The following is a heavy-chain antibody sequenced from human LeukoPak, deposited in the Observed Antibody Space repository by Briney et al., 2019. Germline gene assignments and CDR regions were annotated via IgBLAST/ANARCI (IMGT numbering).Heavy chain of an antibody. D-gene: IGHD4-17*01. CDR2: IYHSGST. J-gene: IGHJ2*01. Sequence: SETLSLTCAVSGYSISSGYYWGWIRQPPGKGLEWIGSIYHSGSTYYNPSLKSRVTISVDTSKNQFSLKLSSMTAADTAVYYCARPSTWATVTRYWYFDLWGRGTLVTVSS. V-gene: IGHV4-38-2*01. CDR3: ARPSTWATVTRYWYFDL. CDR1: GYSISSGYY.